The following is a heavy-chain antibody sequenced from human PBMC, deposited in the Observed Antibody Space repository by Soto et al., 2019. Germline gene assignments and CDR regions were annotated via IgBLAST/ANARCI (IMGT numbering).Heavy chain of an antibody. Sequence: ASVKVSCQASGYTFTSYAMHWVRQAPGQRLEWMGWINAGNGNTKYSQKFQGRVTITRDTSASTAYMELSSLRSEDTAVYYCARPVPKHCSSTSCPPYDAFDIWGQGTMVTVSS. D-gene: IGHD2-2*01. CDR2: INAGNGNT. V-gene: IGHV1-3*01. J-gene: IGHJ3*02. CDR3: ARPVPKHCSSTSCPPYDAFDI. CDR1: GYTFTSYA.